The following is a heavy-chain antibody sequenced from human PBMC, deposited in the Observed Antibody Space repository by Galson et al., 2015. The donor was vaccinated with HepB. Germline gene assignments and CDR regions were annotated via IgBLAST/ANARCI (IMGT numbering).Heavy chain of an antibody. D-gene: IGHD1-26*01. Sequence: SLRLSCAASGFTFSSDNMNWVRQAPGKGLEWVSYISSRSSTIYYADSVKGLFTISRDNAKNSLYLQMNSLRDEDKAVYYCASGNSGSYSDYFDYWGQGTLVTVSS. CDR2: ISSRSSTI. V-gene: IGHV3-48*02. J-gene: IGHJ4*02. CDR3: ASGNSGSYSDYFDY. CDR1: GFTFSSDN.